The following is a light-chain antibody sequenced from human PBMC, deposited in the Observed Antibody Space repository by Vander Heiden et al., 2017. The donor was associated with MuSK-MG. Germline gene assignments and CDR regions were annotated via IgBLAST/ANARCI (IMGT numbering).Light chain of an antibody. CDR2: DVS. V-gene: IGLV2-11*01. Sequence: QPRSVSGSPGQSVTISCTGTSSDVGGYNYVSWYQQHPGKAPKLMIYDVSKRPSGVPDRFSGSKSGNTASLTISGLQAEDEADYYCSSHAGSDNVVFGEGTKLTVL. CDR1: SSDVGGYNY. CDR3: SSHAGSDNVV. J-gene: IGLJ2*01.